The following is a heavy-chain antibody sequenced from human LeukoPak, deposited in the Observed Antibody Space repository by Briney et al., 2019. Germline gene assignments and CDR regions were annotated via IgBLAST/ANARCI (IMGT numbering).Heavy chain of an antibody. CDR3: AKAAMIRGIIKLYYFDY. D-gene: IGHD3-10*01. Sequence: PGGSLRLSCAASGFTFSSYAMSWVRQAPGKGLEWVSTASGSGGSTYYADSVKGRFTISRDNSKNTVYLQMNSLRAEDTAVYYCAKAAMIRGIIKLYYFDYWGQGTLVTVSS. J-gene: IGHJ4*02. CDR1: GFTFSSYA. V-gene: IGHV3-23*01. CDR2: ASGSGGST.